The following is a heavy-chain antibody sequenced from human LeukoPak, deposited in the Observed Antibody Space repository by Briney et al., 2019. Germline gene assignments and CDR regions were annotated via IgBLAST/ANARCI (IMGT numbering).Heavy chain of an antibody. J-gene: IGHJ4*02. V-gene: IGHV3-30-3*01. Sequence: GGSLRLSCAASGFTFSSYAMHWVRQAPGKGLEWVAVISYDGSNKYYADSVKGRFTISRDNSKNTLYLQMNSLRAEDTAVYYCARSRVATLYYFDYWGQGTLVTVSS. CDR2: ISYDGSNK. CDR1: GFTFSSYA. D-gene: IGHD5-12*01. CDR3: ARSRVATLYYFDY.